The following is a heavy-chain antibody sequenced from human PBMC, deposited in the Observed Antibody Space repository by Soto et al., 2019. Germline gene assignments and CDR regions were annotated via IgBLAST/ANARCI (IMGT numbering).Heavy chain of an antibody. CDR1: GYTFTSYA. J-gene: IGHJ6*02. CDR3: ARDSSGWYDFGYYYYGMDV. CDR2: ISAYNGNT. Sequence: ASVKVSCKASGYTFTSYAMHWVRQAPGQGLEWMGWISAYNGNTNYAQKLQGRVTMTTDTSTSTAYMELRSLRSDDTAVYYCARDSSGWYDFGYYYYGMDVWGQGTTVTVSS. V-gene: IGHV1-18*01. D-gene: IGHD6-19*01.